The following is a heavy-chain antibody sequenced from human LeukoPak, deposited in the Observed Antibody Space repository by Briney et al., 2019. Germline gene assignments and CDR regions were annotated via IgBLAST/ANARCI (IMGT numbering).Heavy chain of an antibody. CDR1: GVSISSHY. D-gene: IGHD1-14*01. CDR2: IYYSGST. J-gene: IGHJ6*03. Sequence: KPSETLSLTCTVSGVSISSHYWSWIRQPPGKGLEWIGSIYYSGSTYYNPSLKSRVTISVDTSKNQFSLKLSSVTAADTAVYYCTTCPPSKVTTRGYYYIDVWGKGTTVTVSS. CDR3: TTCPPSKVTTRGYYYIDV. V-gene: IGHV4-59*05.